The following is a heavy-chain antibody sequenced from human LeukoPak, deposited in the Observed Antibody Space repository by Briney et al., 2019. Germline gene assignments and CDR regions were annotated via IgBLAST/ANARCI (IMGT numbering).Heavy chain of an antibody. CDR1: GFSFDDYA. V-gene: IGHV3-9*01. D-gene: IGHD5-18*01. CDR3: ARDHRYSYGPLRSADAFDI. CDR2: ISWNSGSV. J-gene: IGHJ3*02. Sequence: GGSLRLSCAASGFSFDDYAMHWVRQAPGKGLEWVSGISWNSGSVVYADSVKGRFSISRDNAKNPLYLQMNSLRAEDTAVYYCARDHRYSYGPLRSADAFDIWGQGTMVTVSS.